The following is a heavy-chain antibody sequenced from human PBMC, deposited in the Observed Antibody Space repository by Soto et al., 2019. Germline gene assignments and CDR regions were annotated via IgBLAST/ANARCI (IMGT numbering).Heavy chain of an antibody. CDR3: ARGVTFGGVIAPRFDP. CDR2: IHNSGTT. J-gene: IGHJ5*02. D-gene: IGHD3-16*02. Sequence: QVQLQESGPGLVKPSQTLSLTCTVSGGSISSVDYYWSWIRQHPGKGLEWIGYIHNSGTTYYIPPLKSRVTMSVDTSKNQLSLKLTSVTAADTAMYYCARGVTFGGVIAPRFDPWGQGTLVTVSS. CDR1: GGSISSVDYY. V-gene: IGHV4-31*03.